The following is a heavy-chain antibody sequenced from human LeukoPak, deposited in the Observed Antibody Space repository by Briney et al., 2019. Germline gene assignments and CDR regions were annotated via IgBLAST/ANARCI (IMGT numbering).Heavy chain of an antibody. Sequence: GGSLRLSCAVSGFTFDYYSMSWVRQAPGKGLEWVSAISGSGGSTYYADSVKGRFTISRDNSKNTLYLQMNSLRAEDTAVYYCATQAAQYYFDYWGQGTLVTVSS. D-gene: IGHD6-13*01. CDR3: ATQAAQYYFDY. CDR1: GFTFDYYS. CDR2: ISGSGGST. J-gene: IGHJ4*02. V-gene: IGHV3-23*01.